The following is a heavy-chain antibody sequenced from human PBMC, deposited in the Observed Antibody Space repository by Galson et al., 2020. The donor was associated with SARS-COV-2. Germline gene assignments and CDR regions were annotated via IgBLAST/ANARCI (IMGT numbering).Heavy chain of an antibody. V-gene: IGHV3-30*01. J-gene: IGHJ4*02. Sequence: GESLKISCAASGFTFSSYSMHWVRQAPGKGLEWVAVISNDGRNQYYADSVKGRFTISRDNSKNTLYLQMNNVRGEDRAVYFCARDLDSSSWNDSWGQGTLVTVSS. CDR3: ARDLDSSSWNDS. CDR1: GFTFSSYS. D-gene: IGHD6-13*01. CDR2: ISNDGRNQ.